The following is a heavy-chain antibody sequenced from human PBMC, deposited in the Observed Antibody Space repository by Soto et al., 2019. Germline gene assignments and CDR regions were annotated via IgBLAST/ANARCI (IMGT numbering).Heavy chain of an antibody. Sequence: ASVKVSCKASGYTFTSYYMHWVRQAPGQGLEWMGIINPSGGSTSYAQKFQGRVTMTRDTSTSTVYMELSSLRSEDTAVYYCARDLGTPYYYYYGMDVWGQGTTVTVSS. V-gene: IGHV1-46*01. D-gene: IGHD1-1*01. CDR1: GYTFTSYY. CDR3: ARDLGTPYYYYYGMDV. J-gene: IGHJ6*02. CDR2: INPSGGST.